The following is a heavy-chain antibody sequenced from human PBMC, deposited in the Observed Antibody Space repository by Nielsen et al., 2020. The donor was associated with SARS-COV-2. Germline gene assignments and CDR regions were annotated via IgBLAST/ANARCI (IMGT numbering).Heavy chain of an antibody. Sequence: SVKVSCKASGYTFTSYGISWVRQAPGQGLEWMGWISAYNGNTNYAQKLQGRVTMTTDTSTSTAYMELRSLRSDDTAVYYCARESLWGSSALVRSPFDYWGQGTLVTVSS. CDR2: ISAYNGNT. V-gene: IGHV1-18*01. CDR1: GYTFTSYG. J-gene: IGHJ4*02. CDR3: ARESLWGSSALVRSPFDY. D-gene: IGHD3-16*01.